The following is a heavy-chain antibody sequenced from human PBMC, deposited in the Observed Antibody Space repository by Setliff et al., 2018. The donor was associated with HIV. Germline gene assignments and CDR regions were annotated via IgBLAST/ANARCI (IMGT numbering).Heavy chain of an antibody. Sequence: ASVKVSCKTSGYTFTSYAMNWVRQAPGQGLEWMGGFDTEDDETVYAEKFQGRVTMTEDTSTDTAYMALSSLRSEDTAVYYCVIRKAGSGGSRPIDYWGQGTPVTVSS. J-gene: IGHJ4*02. D-gene: IGHD6-19*01. V-gene: IGHV1-24*01. CDR1: GYTFTSYA. CDR2: FDTEDDET. CDR3: VIRKAGSGGSRPIDY.